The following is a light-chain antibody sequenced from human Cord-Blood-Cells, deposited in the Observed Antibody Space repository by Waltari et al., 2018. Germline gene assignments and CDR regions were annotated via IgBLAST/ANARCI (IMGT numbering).Light chain of an antibody. J-gene: IGKJ4*01. CDR2: AAS. V-gene: IGKV1-39*01. Sequence: DIQMTKSPSSLSASVGDRVTITCRASQSISSYLNWYQQKPGKDPKLLIYAASSLQSGVPSRFSGSGSGTDFTLTISSLQPEDFATYYCQQSYSTPLTFGGGTKVEIK. CDR1: QSISSY. CDR3: QQSYSTPLT.